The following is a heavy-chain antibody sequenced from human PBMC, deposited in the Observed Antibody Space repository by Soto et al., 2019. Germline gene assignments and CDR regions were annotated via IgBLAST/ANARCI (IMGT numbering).Heavy chain of an antibody. CDR2: ISYDGSNK. Sequence: GGSLRLSCAASGFTFSSYGMHWVRQAPGKGLEWVAVISYDGSNKYYADSVKGRFTISRDNSKNTLYLQMNSLRAEDTAVYYCAKDIQLEIGHLTDYWGQGTLVTVSS. J-gene: IGHJ4*02. V-gene: IGHV3-30*18. D-gene: IGHD1-1*01. CDR3: AKDIQLEIGHLTDY. CDR1: GFTFSSYG.